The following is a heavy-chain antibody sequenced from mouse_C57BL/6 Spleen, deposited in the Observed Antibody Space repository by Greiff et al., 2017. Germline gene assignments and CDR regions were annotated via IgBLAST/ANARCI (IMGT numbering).Heavy chain of an antibody. CDR1: GFTFSDYY. J-gene: IGHJ3*01. CDR3: ARHDGGLLAY. CDR2: ISNGGGRT. V-gene: IGHV5-12*01. D-gene: IGHD3-3*01. Sequence: EVQRVESGGGLVQPGGSLKLSCAASGFTFSDYYMYWVRQTPEKRLEWVAYISNGGGRTYYPDTVKGRFTISRDNAKNTLYLQMSRLKSEDTAMYYCARHDGGLLAYWGQGTLVTVSA.